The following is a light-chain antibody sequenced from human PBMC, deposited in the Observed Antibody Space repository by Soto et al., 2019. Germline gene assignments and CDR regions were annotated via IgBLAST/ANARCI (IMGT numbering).Light chain of an antibody. CDR3: QQYNNWPPHT. J-gene: IGKJ2*01. Sequence: DIVMTQSPATLSVSPGERATLSCRASQSVSSNLAWYQQKPGQAPRLLLYHASTRATGIPARFSGSGSETEFTLTISSLQSEDFAVYYCQQYNNWPPHTFGQGTKLEIK. CDR1: QSVSSN. V-gene: IGKV3-15*01. CDR2: HAS.